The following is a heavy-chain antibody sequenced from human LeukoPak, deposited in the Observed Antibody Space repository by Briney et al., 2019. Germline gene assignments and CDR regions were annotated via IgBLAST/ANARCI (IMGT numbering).Heavy chain of an antibody. CDR2: IYHSGNT. CDR3: ARGLPDFSGGDDVFDI. D-gene: IGHD2-15*01. J-gene: IGHJ3*02. V-gene: IGHV4-59*01. CDR1: GGSINSYN. Sequence: PSETLSLTCTVSGGSINSYNWSWFRQPPGKGLEWIGYIYHSGNTNYNPSLRSRVTISVDTSKNDFSLKLSSVTAADTALYYCARGLPDFSGGDDVFDIWGQGTMVTVSS.